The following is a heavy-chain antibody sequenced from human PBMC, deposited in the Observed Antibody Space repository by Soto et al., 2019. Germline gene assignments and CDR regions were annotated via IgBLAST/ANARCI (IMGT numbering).Heavy chain of an antibody. J-gene: IGHJ4*02. CDR2: INGDGSST. CDR1: GFPFSTYW. CDR3: TGGCQD. Sequence: EENLVQSGGGLVQPGGSLRLSCAASGFPFSTYWMHWVRQVPGQGLVWVSRINGDGSSTVYADFVRGRFTISRDNAKNTLYLQMNSLRVDDTAIYYCTGGCQDWGQGALVTVSS. V-gene: IGHV3-74*01. D-gene: IGHD6-19*01.